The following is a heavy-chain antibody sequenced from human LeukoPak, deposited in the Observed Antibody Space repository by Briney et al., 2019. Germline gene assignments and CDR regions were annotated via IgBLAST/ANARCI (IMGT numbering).Heavy chain of an antibody. CDR1: GFTFSSYW. Sequence: GGSLRLSCAASGFTFSSYWMSWVRQAPGKGLEWVANIKQDGSEKYYVDSVKGRFTISRDNAKNSLYLQMNSLRAEDTAVYYCARDANYYGSGSYYNVGVGYGYWGQGTLVTVSS. CDR3: ARDANYYGSGSYYNVGVGYGY. D-gene: IGHD3-10*01. V-gene: IGHV3-7*01. CDR2: IKQDGSEK. J-gene: IGHJ4*02.